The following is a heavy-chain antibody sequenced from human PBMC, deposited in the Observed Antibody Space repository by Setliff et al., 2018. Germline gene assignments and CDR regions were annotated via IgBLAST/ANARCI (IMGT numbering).Heavy chain of an antibody. J-gene: IGHJ4*02. Sequence: ASETLSLTCAAYGGTFSDYYWTWIRQPPGKGLEWIGEINHRGSTNYNPSLKSRATISIXXXKDQFSLXLISMSAADTAVYFCARGRNIAARLLDSWGQGALVTVSS. CDR3: ARGRNIAARLLDS. D-gene: IGHD6-6*01. CDR1: GGTFSDYY. CDR2: INHRGST. V-gene: IGHV4-34*01.